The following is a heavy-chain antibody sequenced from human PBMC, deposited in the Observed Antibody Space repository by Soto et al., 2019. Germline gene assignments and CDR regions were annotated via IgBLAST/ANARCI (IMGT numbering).Heavy chain of an antibody. D-gene: IGHD3-3*01. CDR3: ARTDTYYDLRGPYYVFDY. CDR2: IFSNDEK. J-gene: IGHJ4*02. Sequence: QVTLKESGPVLVKPTEPLTLTCAVSGFSLSNGRLGVSWIRQPPGKALEWLAHIFSNDEKSYTTSLKRRLTISKDASKSQVVLIVTNMDPVDTATYYCARTDTYYDLRGPYYVFDYWGQGTLVTVSS. V-gene: IGHV2-26*01. CDR1: GFSLSNGRLG.